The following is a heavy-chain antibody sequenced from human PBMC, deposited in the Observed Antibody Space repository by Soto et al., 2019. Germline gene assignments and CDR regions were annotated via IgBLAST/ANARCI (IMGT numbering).Heavy chain of an antibody. CDR1: GYTSTSYA. D-gene: IGHD1-26*01. J-gene: IGHJ4*02. Sequence: ASVKVSCKASGYTSTSYAMHWVRQAPGQRLEWMGWINAGNGNTKYSRKFQGRVTITRDTSASTAYMELSSLRSEDTAVYYCARAFELYFDYWGQGTLVTVSS. CDR2: INAGNGNT. CDR3: ARAFELYFDY. V-gene: IGHV1-3*01.